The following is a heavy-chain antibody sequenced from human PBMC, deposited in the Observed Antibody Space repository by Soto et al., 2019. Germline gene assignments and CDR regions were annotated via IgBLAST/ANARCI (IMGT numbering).Heavy chain of an antibody. Sequence: GASVKVSCKASGGTFSSYAISWVRQAPGQGLEWMGGIIPIFGTANYAQKFQGRVTITADESTSTAYMELSSLRSEDTAVYYCARDQPRYCSGGSCPNWFDPWGQGTLVTVS. CDR2: IIPIFGTA. V-gene: IGHV1-69*13. J-gene: IGHJ5*02. D-gene: IGHD2-15*01. CDR3: ARDQPRYCSGGSCPNWFDP. CDR1: GGTFSSYA.